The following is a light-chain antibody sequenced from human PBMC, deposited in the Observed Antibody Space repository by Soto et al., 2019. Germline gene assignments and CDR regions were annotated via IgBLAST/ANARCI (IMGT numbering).Light chain of an antibody. CDR3: QQYNNWPPWT. Sequence: EVVMTQSPATLSVSPGERATLSCRASQSVTTNMAWYQQKPGQAPRLLNYGASTRATGIPARFSGSGSGTDFTLTISSLQSEDFAVYYWQQYNNWPPWTFGQGTKVDIK. CDR1: QSVTTN. J-gene: IGKJ1*01. V-gene: IGKV3-15*01. CDR2: GAS.